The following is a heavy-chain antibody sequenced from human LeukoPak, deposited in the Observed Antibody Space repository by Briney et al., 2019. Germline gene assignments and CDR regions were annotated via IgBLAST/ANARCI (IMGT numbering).Heavy chain of an antibody. CDR1: GFTFSSYS. D-gene: IGHD4-17*01. Sequence: GGSLRLSCAASGFTFSSYSMNWVRQAPGKGLEWVSSISSSSSYIYYADSVKGRFTISRDNAKNSLYLQMNSLRAEDTAVYYCVREAYDYGDYFVDYWGQGTLVTVSS. CDR2: ISSSSSYI. V-gene: IGHV3-21*01. J-gene: IGHJ4*02. CDR3: VREAYDYGDYFVDY.